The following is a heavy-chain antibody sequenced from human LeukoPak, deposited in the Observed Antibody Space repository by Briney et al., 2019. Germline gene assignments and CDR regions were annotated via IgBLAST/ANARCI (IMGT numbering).Heavy chain of an antibody. V-gene: IGHV3-33*06. CDR3: AKDGSGGGWKWFDP. CDR1: GFTFSSYG. J-gene: IGHJ5*02. Sequence: PGRSLRLSCAASGFTFSSYGFHWVRQAPGKGLEWVAVIWYDGSNKYYADSVKGRFTISRVSSKNTLYLQMNSLRAEDTAVYYCAKDGSGGGWKWFDPWGQGTLVTVSS. D-gene: IGHD2-15*01. CDR2: IWYDGSNK.